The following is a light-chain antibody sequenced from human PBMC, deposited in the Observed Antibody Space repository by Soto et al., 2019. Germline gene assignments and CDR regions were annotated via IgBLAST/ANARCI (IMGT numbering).Light chain of an antibody. CDR2: SIN. Sequence: QSVLTQPPSASGTPGQRVTISCSGSSSNIGSNTVNWYQQLPGTAPKLLIYSINHRPSGVPDRFSGSKSGTSAFLAISGLQSEDEADYYCAAWDDSLNGYVFGTGTKLTVL. CDR3: AAWDDSLNGYV. V-gene: IGLV1-44*01. CDR1: SSNIGSNT. J-gene: IGLJ1*01.